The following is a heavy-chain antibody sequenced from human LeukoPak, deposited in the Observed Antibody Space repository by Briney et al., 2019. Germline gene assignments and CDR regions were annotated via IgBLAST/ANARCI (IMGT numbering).Heavy chain of an antibody. CDR2: ITGDCNYI. D-gene: IGHD3-3*01. CDR3: ARERNFYYFDY. Sequence: GGSLRLSCAAFGFTFNDYTMTWVRQAPGKGLEWVSSITGDCNYIFYADSVKGRFTISRDNAQNSLFLELNSLRGEDTAVYYCARERNFYYFDYWGQGALVTLST. CDR1: GFTFNDYT. J-gene: IGHJ4*02. V-gene: IGHV3-21*01.